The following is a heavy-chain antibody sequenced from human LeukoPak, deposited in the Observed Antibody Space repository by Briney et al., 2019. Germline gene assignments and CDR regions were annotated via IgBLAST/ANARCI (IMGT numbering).Heavy chain of an antibody. D-gene: IGHD6-13*01. J-gene: IGHJ4*02. V-gene: IGHV3-33*01. CDR1: GFTFSSYG. CDR2: IWYDGSNK. Sequence: GGSLRLSCAASGFTFSSYGMHWVRQAPGKGLEWVAVIWYDGSNKNYADSVKGRFTISRDNSKNTLYLQMNRLRAEDTAVYSCARDPSSWSSSWNDYWGQGTLVTVSS. CDR3: ARDPSSWSSSWNDY.